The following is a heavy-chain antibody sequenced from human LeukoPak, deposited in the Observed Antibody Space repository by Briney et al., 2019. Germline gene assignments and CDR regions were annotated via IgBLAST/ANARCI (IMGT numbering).Heavy chain of an antibody. CDR2: IIPIFGTA. CDR1: GGTFSSYA. V-gene: IGHV1-69*05. D-gene: IGHD1-26*01. CDR3: ASSPIYSGSYYGYFQH. Sequence: SVKVSCKASGGTFSSYAISWVRQAPGQGLGWMGRIIPIFGTANYAQKFQGRVTITTDESTSTAYMELSSLRSEDTAVYYCASSPIYSGSYYGYFQHWGQGTLVTVSS. J-gene: IGHJ1*01.